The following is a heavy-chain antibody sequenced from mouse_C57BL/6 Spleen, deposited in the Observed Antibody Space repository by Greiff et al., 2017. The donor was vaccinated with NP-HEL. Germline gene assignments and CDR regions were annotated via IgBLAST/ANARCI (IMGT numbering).Heavy chain of an antibody. Sequence: QVQLQQSGPELVKPGASVKISCKASGYAFSSSLMNWVKQRPGKGLEWIGRIYPGDGDTNYNGKFKGKATLTADKSSSTAYMQLSSLTSEDSAVYFCARRRDDYDGFAYWGQGTLVTVSA. D-gene: IGHD2-4*01. V-gene: IGHV1-82*01. CDR2: IYPGDGDT. CDR1: GYAFSSSL. J-gene: IGHJ3*01. CDR3: ARRRDDYDGFAY.